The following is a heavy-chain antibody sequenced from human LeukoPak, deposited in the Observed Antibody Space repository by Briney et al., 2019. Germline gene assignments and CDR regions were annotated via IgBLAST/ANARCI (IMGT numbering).Heavy chain of an antibody. CDR3: AKGDDIVVVPAAMDY. CDR1: GFTFSSYA. Sequence: GGSLRLSCAASGFTFSSYAMSWVRQAPGKGLEWVSAISGSGGRTYYADSVKGRFTISRDNSKNTLYLQMNSLRAEDTAVYYCAKGDDIVVVPAAMDYWGQGTLVTVSS. V-gene: IGHV3-23*01. J-gene: IGHJ4*02. D-gene: IGHD2-2*01. CDR2: ISGSGGRT.